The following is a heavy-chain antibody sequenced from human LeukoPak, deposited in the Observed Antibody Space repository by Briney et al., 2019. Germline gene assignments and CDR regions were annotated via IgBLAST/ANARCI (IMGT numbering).Heavy chain of an antibody. CDR2: ISYTGTT. CDR3: ARHSNAAYYFDY. Sequence: PSETLSLTCTVSGGSISSTNYLWGWIRQPPGKGLEWIGSISYTGTTYYNPSLKSRVTISVDTSKNQLSLKVSSVTAADTAVFYCARHSNAAYYFDYWGQGTLVTVSS. D-gene: IGHD2/OR15-2a*01. V-gene: IGHV4-39*07. CDR1: GGSISSTNYL. J-gene: IGHJ4*02.